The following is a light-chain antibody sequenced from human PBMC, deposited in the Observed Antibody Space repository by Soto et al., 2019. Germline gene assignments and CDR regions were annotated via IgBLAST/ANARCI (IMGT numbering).Light chain of an antibody. CDR1: HSVSSSY. Sequence: EIVLTQSPGTLSVSPGETATLSCRASHSVSSSYLAWYQQKPGQAPRLLIYGASSRATGIPDRFSGSGSGTDFTLTISRLEPEDFAVYYCQQYGNSPLFGQGTRLEIK. CDR3: QQYGNSPL. CDR2: GAS. J-gene: IGKJ5*01. V-gene: IGKV3-20*01.